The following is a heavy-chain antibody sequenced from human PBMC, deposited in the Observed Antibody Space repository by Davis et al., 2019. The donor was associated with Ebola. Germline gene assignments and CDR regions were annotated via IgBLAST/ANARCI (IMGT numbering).Heavy chain of an antibody. CDR1: GFTFSSYG. Sequence: PGGSLRLSCAASGFTFSSYGMHWVRQAPGKGLEWVAVIWYDGSNKYYADSVKGRFTISRDNSKNTLYLQMNSLRAEDTAVYYCARDAGYCSSTSCHPRGWFDPWGQGTLVTVSS. V-gene: IGHV3-33*01. J-gene: IGHJ5*02. CDR2: IWYDGSNK. CDR3: ARDAGYCSSTSCHPRGWFDP. D-gene: IGHD2-2*01.